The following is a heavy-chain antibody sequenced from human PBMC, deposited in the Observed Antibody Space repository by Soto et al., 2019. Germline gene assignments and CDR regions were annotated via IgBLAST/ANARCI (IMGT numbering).Heavy chain of an antibody. CDR2: ISWNSGVI. Sequence: EVKLVESGGGLVQPGRSLRLSCATSGFIFDDYAMHWVRQAPGKGLEWVSGISWNSGVINYADSVKGRFTTSRDNAKNSLYLQLSSLSSADTGTYFCAKETSGAGVGIMEVWGKGSTVIVSS. J-gene: IGHJ6*03. V-gene: IGHV3-9*01. D-gene: IGHD3-3*01. CDR1: GFIFDDYA. CDR3: AKETSGAGVGIMEV.